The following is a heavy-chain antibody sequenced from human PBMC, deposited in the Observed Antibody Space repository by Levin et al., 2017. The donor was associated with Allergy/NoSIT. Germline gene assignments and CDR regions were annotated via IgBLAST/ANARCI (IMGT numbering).Heavy chain of an antibody. CDR2: ISSSSRSL. Sequence: PGESLKISCVEGGGDGRRERRKGGRQDRGKGLEWISYISSSSRSLASAASVKGRFTISRDKAKNSLFLQMNSLRDEDTAVYFCAGMKRNILQAFGIWGQGTMVTVSS. J-gene: IGHJ3*02. CDR1: GGDGRRER. CDR3: AGMKRNILQAFGI. V-gene: IGHV3-48*02. D-gene: IGHD2/OR15-2a*01.